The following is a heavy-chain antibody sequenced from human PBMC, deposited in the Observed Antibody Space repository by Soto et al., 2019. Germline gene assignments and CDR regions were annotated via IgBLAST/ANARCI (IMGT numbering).Heavy chain of an antibody. CDR1: GFTFSSYA. J-gene: IGHJ4*02. Sequence: EVQLLASGGGLVQPGGSLRLSCAASGFTFSSYAMSWVRQAPGKGLEWVSAISGSGGSTYYADSVKGRFTISRDNSKNALYLQMNSLRAEDTVVSYCAKDQDIVVVVAATGFDYWGQGTLVTVSS. CDR2: ISGSGGST. CDR3: AKDQDIVVVVAATGFDY. V-gene: IGHV3-23*01. D-gene: IGHD2-15*01.